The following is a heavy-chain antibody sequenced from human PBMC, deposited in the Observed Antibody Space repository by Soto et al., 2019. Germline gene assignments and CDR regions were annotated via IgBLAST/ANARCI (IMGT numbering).Heavy chain of an antibody. CDR1: GFTFSSFW. Sequence: GGSLRLSCAASGFTFSSFWMHWVRLLPGKGLVWVSRMNGDGSNTAYADSVKGRFSISRDNAKNTLYLQMNGLRVDDTAVYYCVTSYGDPPGWGQGTLVTVSS. V-gene: IGHV3-74*01. D-gene: IGHD4-17*01. CDR2: MNGDGSNT. J-gene: IGHJ4*02. CDR3: VTSYGDPPG.